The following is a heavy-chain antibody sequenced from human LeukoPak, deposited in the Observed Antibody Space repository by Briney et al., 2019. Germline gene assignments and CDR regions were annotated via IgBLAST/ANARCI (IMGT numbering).Heavy chain of an antibody. V-gene: IGHV1-8*01. D-gene: IGHD6-13*01. CDR3: ARGGYSRLDIFDY. J-gene: IGHJ4*02. Sequence: ASVKVSSKASGYTFTSYDINWVRQATGQGLEWMGWMNPNSGNTGYAQKFQGRVTMTRNTSISTAYMELSSLRSEGTAVYYCARGGYSRLDIFDYWGQGTLVTVSS. CDR1: GYTFTSYD. CDR2: MNPNSGNT.